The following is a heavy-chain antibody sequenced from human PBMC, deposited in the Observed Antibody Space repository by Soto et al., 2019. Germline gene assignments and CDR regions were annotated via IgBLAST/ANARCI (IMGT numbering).Heavy chain of an antibody. CDR2: IYNSGRT. CDR1: GDSMSSSLFF. CDR3: ALNGASARALSVCDS. Sequence: QLQLQESGPGLVKPSENLSLTCTVSGDSMSSSLFFWGWLGQAPGKGLEWIGNIYNSGRTYYTPSLKCRVSLSVDTSKTESYLQLSSVTSADTAVYHCALNGASARALSVCDSWGQGSLVAGSS. V-gene: IGHV4-39*01. D-gene: IGHD6-6*01. J-gene: IGHJ4*02.